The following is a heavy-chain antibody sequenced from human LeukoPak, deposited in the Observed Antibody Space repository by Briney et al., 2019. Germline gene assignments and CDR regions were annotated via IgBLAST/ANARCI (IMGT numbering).Heavy chain of an antibody. CDR1: GASVTSYD. J-gene: IGHJ5*02. V-gene: IGHV4-59*02. Sequence: SETQSLTCTVSGASVTSYDWNWIRQPPGKGLKWIGYILYSGTTNYNPSLNSRVTMSLDTSKNQFSLELSSVTAADTAVYYCARRIIARGLGQENWFDPWGQGILVTVSS. CDR2: ILYSGTT. CDR3: ARRIIARGLGQENWFDP. D-gene: IGHD3-16*01.